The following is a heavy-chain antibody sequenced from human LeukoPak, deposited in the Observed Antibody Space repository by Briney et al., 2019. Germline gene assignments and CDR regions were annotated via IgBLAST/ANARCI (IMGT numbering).Heavy chain of an antibody. V-gene: IGHV1-69*04. J-gene: IGHJ3*02. CDR2: IIPILGIA. D-gene: IGHD3-22*01. CDR3: ASLRGSMIVVVNAFDI. Sequence: ASVKVSCKASGGTFSSYAISWVRQAPGQGLEWMGRIIPILGIANYAQKFQGRVTITADKSTSTAYMELSSLRSKDTAVYYCASLRGSMIVVVNAFDIWGQGTMVTVSS. CDR1: GGTFSSYA.